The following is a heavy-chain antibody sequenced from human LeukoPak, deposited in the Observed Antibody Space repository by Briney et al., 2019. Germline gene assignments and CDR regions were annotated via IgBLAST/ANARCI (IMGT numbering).Heavy chain of an antibody. J-gene: IGHJ1*01. V-gene: IGHV3-15*01. D-gene: IGHD3-3*01. CDR2: IRSRADGGTA. CDR3: AKHIYGVVSIQQ. CDR1: GFTFSSYS. Sequence: GGSLRLSCAASGFTFSSYSMNWVRQAPGKGLEWVGRIRSRADGGTAEYATAVEGRFTISRDDSTNTLYLHMSNVKTEDTAVYYCAKHIYGVVSIQQWGQGTLVTVSS.